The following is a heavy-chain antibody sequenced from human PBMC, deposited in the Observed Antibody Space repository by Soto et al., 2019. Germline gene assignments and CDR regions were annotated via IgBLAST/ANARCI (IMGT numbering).Heavy chain of an antibody. Sequence: GGSLRLSCAASGFTFSNYGMHWVRQAPGKGLEWVSVISYDGRNKYYADSVKGRFTVSRNNSKSTLFLQVDSLTAEDTAVYYCAKALPMYASGWYYFYGMDVWGQGTTVTVSS. CDR2: ISYDGRNK. D-gene: IGHD6-19*01. V-gene: IGHV3-30*18. CDR3: AKALPMYASGWYYFYGMDV. CDR1: GFTFSNYG. J-gene: IGHJ6*02.